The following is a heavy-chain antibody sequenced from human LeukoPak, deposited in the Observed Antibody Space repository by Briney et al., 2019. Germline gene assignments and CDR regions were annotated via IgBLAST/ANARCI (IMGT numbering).Heavy chain of an antibody. CDR3: ARVPPHSSSWYSVNYYYYGMDV. V-gene: IGHV3-21*01. CDR1: GFTFSSYS. CDR2: ISSSSSYI. Sequence: PGGSLRLSCAASGFTFSSYSMNWVRQAPGKGLEWVSSISSSSSYIYYADSVKGRFTISRDNAKNSLYLQMNSLRAEDTAVYYCARVPPHSSSWYSVNYYYYGMDVWGQGTTVTVSS. J-gene: IGHJ6*02. D-gene: IGHD6-13*01.